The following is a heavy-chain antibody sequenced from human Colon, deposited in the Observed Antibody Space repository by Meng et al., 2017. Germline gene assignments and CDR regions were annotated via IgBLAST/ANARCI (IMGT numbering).Heavy chain of an antibody. CDR3: TRSPDCRTTNCYSSGMDL. Sequence: GESLKISCAASGFTFSSYAMSWVRQAPGKGLEWVSAISGSGGSTYYADSVKGRFTISRDDSTNTLYLQMNSLSTDDTAVYYCTRSPDCRTTNCYSSGMDLWGQGTTVTVSS. V-gene: IGHV3-23*01. CDR2: ISGSGGST. J-gene: IGHJ6*02. D-gene: IGHD2-2*01. CDR1: GFTFSSYA.